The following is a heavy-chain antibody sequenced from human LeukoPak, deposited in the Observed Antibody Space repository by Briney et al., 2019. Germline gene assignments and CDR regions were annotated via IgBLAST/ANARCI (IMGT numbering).Heavy chain of an antibody. Sequence: GGSLRLSCAASGFTFSSYWMSWVRQAPGKGLEWVANIKQDGSEKYYVDSVKGRFTISRDNAKNSLYLQMNSLRAEDTAVYYCAGDQYYYGSGGVRNAFDIWGQGTMVTVSS. V-gene: IGHV3-7*05. CDR2: IKQDGSEK. CDR1: GFTFSSYW. J-gene: IGHJ3*02. D-gene: IGHD3-10*01. CDR3: AGDQYYYGSGGVRNAFDI.